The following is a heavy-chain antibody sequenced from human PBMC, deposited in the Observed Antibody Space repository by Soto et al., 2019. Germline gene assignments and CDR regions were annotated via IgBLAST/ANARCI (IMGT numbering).Heavy chain of an antibody. CDR1: GFTFSSYA. D-gene: IGHD1-20*01. CDR2: ISGNGGDT. Sequence: PGGSLRLSCTVSGFTFSSYAMTWVRQAPGNGLEWVSSISGNGGDTYYADSVKGRFTISRANSKNTLYLQMSGLRADDTAVYYCAEDITYFDEWGQGALVTVSS. CDR3: AEDITYFDE. V-gene: IGHV3-23*01. J-gene: IGHJ4*02.